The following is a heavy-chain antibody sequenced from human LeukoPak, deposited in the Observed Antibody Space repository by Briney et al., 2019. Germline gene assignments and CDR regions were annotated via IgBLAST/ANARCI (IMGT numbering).Heavy chain of an antibody. D-gene: IGHD3-3*01. CDR3: ARYSYYDLWSGRKAFDI. Sequence: GGSLRLSCAAPGFTFSSYWMSWVRQAPGKGLEWVANIKQDGSEKYYVDSVKGRFTISRDNAKNSLYLQMNSLRAEDTAVYYCARYSYYDLWSGRKAFDIWGQGTMVTVSS. V-gene: IGHV3-7*01. CDR2: IKQDGSEK. CDR1: GFTFSSYW. J-gene: IGHJ3*02.